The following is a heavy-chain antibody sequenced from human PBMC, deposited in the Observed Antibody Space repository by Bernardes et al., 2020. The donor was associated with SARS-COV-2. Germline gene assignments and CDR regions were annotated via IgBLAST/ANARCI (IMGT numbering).Heavy chain of an antibody. Sequence: SETLSLTCTVSGGSISSGNYYWNWIRQPAGKGLEWIGHTYTGGSTNYNPSLKSRVTISVDTSNNQFSLKLSSVTAADTAMYYCARNTVGATTVLRSHYFDSWGQGTLVTVSS. J-gene: IGHJ4*02. CDR3: ARNTVGATTVLRSHYFDS. V-gene: IGHV4-61*09. CDR1: GGSISSGNYY. CDR2: TYTGGST. D-gene: IGHD1-26*01.